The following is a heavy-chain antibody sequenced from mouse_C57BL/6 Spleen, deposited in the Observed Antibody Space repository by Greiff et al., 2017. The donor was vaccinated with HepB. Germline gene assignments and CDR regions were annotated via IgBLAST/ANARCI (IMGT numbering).Heavy chain of an antibody. D-gene: IGHD4-1*01. CDR3: ARERTGYWYFDV. Sequence: QVQLKESGPGLVQPSQSLSITCTVSGFSLTSYGVHWVRQSPGKGLEWLGVIWSGGSTDYNAAFISRLSISKDNSKSQVFFKMNSLQADDTAIYYCARERTGYWYFDVWGTGTTVTVSS. J-gene: IGHJ1*03. V-gene: IGHV2-2*01. CDR2: IWSGGST. CDR1: GFSLTSYG.